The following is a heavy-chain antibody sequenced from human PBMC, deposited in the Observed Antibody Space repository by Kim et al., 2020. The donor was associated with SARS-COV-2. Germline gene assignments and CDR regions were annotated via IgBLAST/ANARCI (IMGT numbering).Heavy chain of an antibody. V-gene: IGHV3-21*01. CDR2: ISRSNTFI. Sequence: GGSLRLSCTASGFTFSTYTMNWVRQAPGKGLEWVSSISRSNTFIYYADSLKGRFTISRDNTKNSLYLQMNGLRAEDTAIYYCARANENWFDPWGQGTLVT. CDR1: GFTFSTYT. J-gene: IGHJ5*02. CDR3: ARANENWFDP.